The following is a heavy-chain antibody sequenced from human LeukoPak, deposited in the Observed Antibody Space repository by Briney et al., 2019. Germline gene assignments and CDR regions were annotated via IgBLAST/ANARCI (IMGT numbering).Heavy chain of an antibody. V-gene: IGHV1-24*01. Sequence: GASVKVSCKVSGYTLTELSMHWVRQAPRKGLEWMGGFDPEDGETIYAQKFQGRVTMTEDTSTDTAYMELSSLRSEDTAVYYCATPGGGDRMFQHWGQGTLVTVSS. CDR3: ATPGGGDRMFQH. CDR2: FDPEDGET. J-gene: IGHJ1*01. CDR1: GYTLTELS. D-gene: IGHD2-21*02.